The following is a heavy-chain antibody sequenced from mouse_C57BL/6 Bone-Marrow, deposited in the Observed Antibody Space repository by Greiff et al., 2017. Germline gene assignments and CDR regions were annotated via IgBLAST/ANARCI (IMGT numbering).Heavy chain of an antibody. CDR2: ISNLAYSI. D-gene: IGHD2-4*01. V-gene: IGHV5-15*01. J-gene: IGHJ3*01. CDR1: GFTFSDYG. Sequence: EVQRVESGGGLVQPGGSLKLSCAASGFTFSDYGMAWVRQAPRKGPEWVAFISNLAYSIYYADTVTGRFTISRENAKNTLYLEMSSLRSEDTAMYYCARHYDYDEAWFAYWGQGTLVTVSA. CDR3: ARHYDYDEAWFAY.